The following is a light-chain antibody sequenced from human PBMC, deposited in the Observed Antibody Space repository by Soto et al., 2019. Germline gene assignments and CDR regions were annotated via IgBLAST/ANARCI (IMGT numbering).Light chain of an antibody. CDR1: QRVSSSY. J-gene: IGKJ1*01. CDR2: GAS. Sequence: IVLTQSPGTLSLSPGERATLSCRASQRVSSSYLAWYQQKPGQSPRLLIYGASSRATGIPDRFSGSVSGTDFTLTISRLEPEDFAVYYCQQYGSSPQTFGQGTKVDIK. CDR3: QQYGSSPQT. V-gene: IGKV3-20*01.